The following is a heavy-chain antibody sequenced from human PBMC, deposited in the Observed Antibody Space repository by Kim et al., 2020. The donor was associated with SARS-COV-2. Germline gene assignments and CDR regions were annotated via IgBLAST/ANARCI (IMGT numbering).Heavy chain of an antibody. CDR1: GGTFSSYA. D-gene: IGHD1-26*01. CDR2: IIPIFGTA. J-gene: IGHJ3*02. CDR3: ASDSGSGSYHDAFEI. V-gene: IGHV1-69*13. Sequence: SVKVSCKASGGTFSSYAISWVRQAPGQGLEWMGGIIPIFGTANYAQKFQGRVTITADESTSTAYMELSSLRSEDTAVYYCASDSGSGSYHDAFEICGQGTMVTVSS.